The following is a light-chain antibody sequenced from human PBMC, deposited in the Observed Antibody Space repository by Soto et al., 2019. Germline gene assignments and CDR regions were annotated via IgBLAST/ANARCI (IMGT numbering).Light chain of an antibody. CDR3: QQLNSYPFT. CDR1: QSISSY. CDR2: DAS. J-gene: IGKJ4*01. Sequence: EVVLTQSPDTLSLPPGERATLSCRASQSISSYLAWYQQKPGQAPRLLIYDASSRATGIPARFSGSGSGTDFTLTISSLRPEDFATYYCQQLNSYPFTFGGGTKVDIK. V-gene: IGKV3-11*01.